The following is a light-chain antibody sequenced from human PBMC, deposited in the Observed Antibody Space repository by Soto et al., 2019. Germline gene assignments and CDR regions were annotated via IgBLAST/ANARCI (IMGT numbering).Light chain of an antibody. CDR3: SSYTSSSTLGV. CDR1: SSDVGGYNY. Sequence: QSALTQPASVSGSPGQSITISCTGTSSDVGGYNYVSWYQQHPGKAPKLMIYEVSNRPSGVSNRFSGSKSGSTASLTISGLQAEDEAVYYCSSYTSSSTLGVFGGGTKLTVL. V-gene: IGLV2-14*01. CDR2: EVS. J-gene: IGLJ3*02.